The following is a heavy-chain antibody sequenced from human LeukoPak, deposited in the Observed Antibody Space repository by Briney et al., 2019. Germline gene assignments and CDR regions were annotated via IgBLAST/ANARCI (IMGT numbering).Heavy chain of an antibody. CDR1: GFTFSSYS. D-gene: IGHD6-6*01. CDR2: ISGSGSYI. CDR3: ARELAASYMDV. J-gene: IGHJ6*03. Sequence: GGSLRLSCAASGFTFSSYSMNWVRQAPGKGLEWVSSISGSGSYIYYADSVKGRFTISRDNAKNSLYLQMNSLRAEDTAVYYCARELAASYMDVWGKGTTVTVSS. V-gene: IGHV3-21*01.